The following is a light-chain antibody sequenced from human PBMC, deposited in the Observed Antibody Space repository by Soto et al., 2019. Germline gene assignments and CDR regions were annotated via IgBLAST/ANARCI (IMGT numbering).Light chain of an antibody. CDR1: QSVSSN. V-gene: IGKV3-15*01. Sequence: EIVMTQSPATLSVSPGERATLSCRASQSVSSNLAWYQQKPGQAPRLLIYGASTRATGIPARFSGSGSGTEFTLTISSLQSEDFAVYYCLQRSNWLTFGGGTKVDIK. CDR3: LQRSNWLT. J-gene: IGKJ4*01. CDR2: GAS.